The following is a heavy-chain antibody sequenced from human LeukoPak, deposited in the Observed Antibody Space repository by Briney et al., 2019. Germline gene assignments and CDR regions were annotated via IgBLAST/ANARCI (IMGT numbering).Heavy chain of an antibody. D-gene: IGHD6-19*01. Sequence: VASVKVSCKASGGTFSSYAISWVRQAPGQGLEWMGRIIPILGIANYAQKFQGRATITADKSTSTAYMELSSLRSEDTAVYYCARGGSVAGTSGYDYWGQGTLVTVSS. J-gene: IGHJ4*02. CDR2: IIPILGIA. CDR3: ARGGSVAGTSGYDY. CDR1: GGTFSSYA. V-gene: IGHV1-69*04.